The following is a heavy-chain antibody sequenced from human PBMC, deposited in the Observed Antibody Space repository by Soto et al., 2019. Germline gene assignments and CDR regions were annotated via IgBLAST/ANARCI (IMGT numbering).Heavy chain of an antibody. V-gene: IGHV4-59*08. CDR3: ARLYGITAADF. Sequence: SETLSLTSTVSGGTISSYYWSRIRQPPGKGLEWIGYIYYSGSTNYNPSLKSRVTISVDTSKNQFSLKLSSVTAADTAVYYCARLYGITAADFWGQGTLVTVS. D-gene: IGHD6-13*01. CDR2: IYYSGST. CDR1: GGTISSYY. J-gene: IGHJ4*02.